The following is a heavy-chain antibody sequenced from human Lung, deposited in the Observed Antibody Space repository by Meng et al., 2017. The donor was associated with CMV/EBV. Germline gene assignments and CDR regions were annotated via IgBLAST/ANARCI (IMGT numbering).Heavy chain of an antibody. CDR2: ISWNSGSI. Sequence: SLKISCAASGFTFDDYAMHWVRQAPGEGLEWVSGISWNSGSIGYADSVKGRFTISRDNAKNSLYLQMNSLRAEDTALYYCAKDEGYCSDGSCYYYYYGMDVWGQGNXVXVSS. CDR1: GFTFDDYA. V-gene: IGHV3-9*01. D-gene: IGHD2-15*01. CDR3: AKDEGYCSDGSCYYYYYGMDV. J-gene: IGHJ6*02.